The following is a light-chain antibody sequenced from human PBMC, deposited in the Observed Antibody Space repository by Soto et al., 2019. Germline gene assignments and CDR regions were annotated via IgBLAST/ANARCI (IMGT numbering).Light chain of an antibody. V-gene: IGLV1-40*01. CDR2: GNI. CDR1: SSNIGAGYD. Sequence: QAVVTQPPSVSGAPGQRVTISCTGSSSNIGAGYDVHWYQQFPGTAPKLLIYGNINRPSGVPDRFSGSKSGTSASLAITGLQAEDEADYYCQSYDSSLSGSGVVFGGGTKLTVL. CDR3: QSYDSSLSGSGVV. J-gene: IGLJ2*01.